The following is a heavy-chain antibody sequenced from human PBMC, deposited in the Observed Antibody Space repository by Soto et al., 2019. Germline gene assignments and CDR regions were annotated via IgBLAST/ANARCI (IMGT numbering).Heavy chain of an antibody. J-gene: IGHJ6*02. CDR3: ARGRKTTVTPYYYYGMDV. V-gene: IGHV4-34*01. CDR1: GGSFSCYY. Sequence: PSETLSLTCAVYGGSFSCYYWSWIRQPPGKGLEWIGEINHSGSTNYNPSLKSRVTISVDTSKNQFSLKLSSVTAADTAVYYCARGRKTTVTPYYYYGMDVWGQGTTVTVSS. D-gene: IGHD4-17*01. CDR2: INHSGST.